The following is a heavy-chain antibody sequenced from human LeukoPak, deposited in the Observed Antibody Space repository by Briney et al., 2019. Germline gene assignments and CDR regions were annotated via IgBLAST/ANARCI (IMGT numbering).Heavy chain of an antibody. CDR3: ARGYCSSTSCYTYFDY. CDR2: IYPGDSDT. J-gene: IGHJ4*02. CDR1: GYSFTNYW. Sequence: GESLKISCKGSGYSFTNYWIGWVRQMPGKGLEWMGIIYPGDSDTRYSPSFQGQVTISADKSISTAYLQWSSLKASDTAMYYCARGYCSSTSCYTYFDYWGQGTLVTVSS. D-gene: IGHD2-2*02. V-gene: IGHV5-51*01.